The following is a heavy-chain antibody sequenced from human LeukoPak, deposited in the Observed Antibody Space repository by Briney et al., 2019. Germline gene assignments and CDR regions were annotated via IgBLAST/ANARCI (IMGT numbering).Heavy chain of an antibody. CDR3: AKGLGGMDV. J-gene: IGHJ6*04. CDR2: ISYDGSNK. Sequence: PGGSLRLSCAASGFTFSSYGMHWVRQAPGKGLEWVAAISYDGSNKYYADSVKGRFTISRDNSKNTLYLQMNSLRAEDTAVYYCAKGLGGMDVWGKGTTVTVSS. V-gene: IGHV3-30*18. CDR1: GFTFSSYG.